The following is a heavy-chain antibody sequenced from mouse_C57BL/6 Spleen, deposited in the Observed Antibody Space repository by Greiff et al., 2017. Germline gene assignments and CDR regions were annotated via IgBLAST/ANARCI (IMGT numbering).Heavy chain of an antibody. CDR3: ARPYYGYDGFAY. Sequence: ESGAELVKPGASVKISCKASGYAFSSYWMNWVKQRPGKGLEWIGQIYPGDGDTNYNGKFKGKATLTAVKSSSTAYMQLSSLTSEDSADYFCARPYYGYDGFAYWGQGTLVTVSA. CDR2: IYPGDGDT. V-gene: IGHV1-80*01. D-gene: IGHD2-9*01. CDR1: GYAFSSYW. J-gene: IGHJ3*01.